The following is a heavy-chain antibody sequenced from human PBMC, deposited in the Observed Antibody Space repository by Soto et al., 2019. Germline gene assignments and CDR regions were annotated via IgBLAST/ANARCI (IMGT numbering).Heavy chain of an antibody. CDR3: AKKQWLVGIFDS. V-gene: IGHV4-39*07. CDR2: IYHSGSS. J-gene: IGHJ4*02. CDR1: DGSIRSSSYY. Sequence: SQTLSLTCTVSDGSIRSSSYYWGWIRQPPGKGLEWIGEIYHSGSSNYNPSLKSRVAISVDKSKNQFSLKLSSVTAADTAVYYCAKKQWLVGIFDSWGQGTLVTVSS. D-gene: IGHD6-19*01.